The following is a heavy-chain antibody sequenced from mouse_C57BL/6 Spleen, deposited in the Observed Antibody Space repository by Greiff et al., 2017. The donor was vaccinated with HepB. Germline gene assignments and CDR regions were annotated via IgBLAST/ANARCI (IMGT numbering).Heavy chain of an antibody. V-gene: IGHV5-4*03. J-gene: IGHJ4*01. CDR1: GFTFSSYA. CDR2: ISDGGSYT. D-gene: IGHD1-1*01. CDR3: ARGTTTVVVPYAMDY. Sequence: EVKLVESGGGLVKPGGSLKLSCAASGFTFSSYAMSWVRQTPEKRLEWVATISDGGSYTYYPDNVKGRFTISRDNAKNNLYLQMSPLKSEDTAMYYCARGTTTVVVPYAMDYWGQGTSVTVAS.